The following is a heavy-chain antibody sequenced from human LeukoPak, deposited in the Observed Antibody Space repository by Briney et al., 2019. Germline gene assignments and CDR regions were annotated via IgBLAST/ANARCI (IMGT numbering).Heavy chain of an antibody. V-gene: IGHV5-51*01. CDR1: GYSFTSYW. J-gene: IGHJ4*02. CDR3: ARQVTMVRGVITHFDY. Sequence: GESLKISCKGSGYSFTSYWIGWVRQMPGKGLEWMGIIYPGDSDTRHSPSFQGQVTISADKSISTAYLQWSSLKASDTAMYYCARQVTMVRGVITHFDYWGQGTLVTVSS. D-gene: IGHD3-10*01. CDR2: IYPGDSDT.